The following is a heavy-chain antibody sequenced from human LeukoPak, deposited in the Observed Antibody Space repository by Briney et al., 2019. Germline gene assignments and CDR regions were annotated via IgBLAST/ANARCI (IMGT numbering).Heavy chain of an antibody. D-gene: IGHD6-13*01. CDR3: ARGFRIAAAGTSDFDY. CDR2: MNPNSGNT. Sequence: GASVKVSCKASGYTFTSYDINWVRQATGQGLEWMGWMNPNSGNTGYAQKFQGRVTMTRNTSISTAYMELSSLRSEDTPVYYCARGFRIAAAGTSDFDYWGQGTLVTVSS. J-gene: IGHJ4*02. V-gene: IGHV1-8*01. CDR1: GYTFTSYD.